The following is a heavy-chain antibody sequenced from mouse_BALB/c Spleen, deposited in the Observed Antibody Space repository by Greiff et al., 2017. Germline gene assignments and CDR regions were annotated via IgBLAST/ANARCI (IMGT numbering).Heavy chain of an antibody. CDR1: GYTFTDYN. CDR3: ARKDYRFPFDF. J-gene: IGHJ2*01. CDR2: IYPYNGGT. D-gene: IGHD2-14*01. V-gene: IGHV1S29*02. Sequence: EVQLQESGPELVKPGASVKISCKASGYTFTDYNMHWVKPSHGKSLEWIGYIYPYNGGTGYNQKFKSKATLTVDNSSSTAYLELRSLTSEDSAVYYCARKDYRFPFDFWGQGTTLTVSS.